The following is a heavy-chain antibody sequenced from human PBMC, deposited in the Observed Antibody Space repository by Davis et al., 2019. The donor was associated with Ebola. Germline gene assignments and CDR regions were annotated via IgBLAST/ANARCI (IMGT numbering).Heavy chain of an antibody. CDR1: GGSISSSSYY. V-gene: IGHV4-39*07. J-gene: IGHJ6*04. D-gene: IGHD1-7*01. CDR2: IYYSGST. CDR3: ARVLLELYEDYYYYYGMDV. Sequence: SETLSLTCTVSGGSISSSSYYWGWIRQPPGKGLEWIGSIYYSGSTYYNPSLKSRVTISVDTSKNQFSLQLNSVTPEDTAVYYCARVLLELYEDYYYYYGMDVWGKGTTVTVSS.